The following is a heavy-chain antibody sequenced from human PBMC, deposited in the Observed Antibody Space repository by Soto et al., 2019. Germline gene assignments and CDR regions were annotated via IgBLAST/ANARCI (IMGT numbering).Heavy chain of an antibody. CDR2: INHSGST. CDR3: ARGSEGIAAAGPLDY. Sequence: SETLSLTCAVYGGSFSGYYLSWIRQPPGKGLEWIGEINHSGSTNYNPSLKSRVTISVDTSKNQFSLKLSSVTAADTAVYYCARGSEGIAAAGPLDYWGQGTLVTVSS. V-gene: IGHV4-34*01. D-gene: IGHD6-13*01. CDR1: GGSFSGYY. J-gene: IGHJ4*02.